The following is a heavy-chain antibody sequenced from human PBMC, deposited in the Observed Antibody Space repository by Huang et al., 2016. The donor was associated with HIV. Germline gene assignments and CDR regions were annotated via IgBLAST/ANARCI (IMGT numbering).Heavy chain of an antibody. CDR1: GFSLSTSGLG. V-gene: IGHV2-5*02. CDR3: AHIHSSLDYFDY. J-gene: IGHJ4*02. CDR2: IYWDDDK. Sequence: QITLKESGPAVVKPTQTLSLTCTFSGFSLSTSGLGVGWIRQPPGKALDWLALIYWDDDKRDKSSLMSMLTITKDTSKNQVVLTMSNLDPVDTGTYYCAHIHSSLDYFDYWGQGTLVTVSS.